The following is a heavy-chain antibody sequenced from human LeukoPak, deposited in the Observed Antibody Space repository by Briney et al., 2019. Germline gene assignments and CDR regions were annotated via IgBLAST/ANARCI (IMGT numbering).Heavy chain of an antibody. D-gene: IGHD3-3*01. CDR1: GFTFSSYA. V-gene: IGHV3-23*01. CDR3: AKTSGSRRFDP. CDR2: ISGSGGST. J-gene: IGHJ5*02. Sequence: GGSLRLSCAASGFTFSSYAMSWVRQAPGKGLECVSAISGSGGSTYFADSVKGRFTISRDNSKNTLYLQMNSLRAEDTAVYYCAKTSGSRRFDPWGQGTLITVSS.